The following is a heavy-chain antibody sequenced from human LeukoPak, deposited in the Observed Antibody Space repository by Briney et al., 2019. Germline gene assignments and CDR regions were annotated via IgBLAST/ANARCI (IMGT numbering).Heavy chain of an antibody. Sequence: ASVKVSCKASGGTFSSYAISWVRQAPGQGLEWMGGIIPIFGTANYAQKFQGRVTITTDESTSTAYMELSSLRSEDMAVYYCASYGGYCSGGSCYSVRYYYMDVWGKGTTVTVSS. V-gene: IGHV1-69*05. CDR1: GGTFSSYA. CDR3: ASYGGYCSGGSCYSVRYYYMDV. J-gene: IGHJ6*03. D-gene: IGHD2-15*01. CDR2: IIPIFGTA.